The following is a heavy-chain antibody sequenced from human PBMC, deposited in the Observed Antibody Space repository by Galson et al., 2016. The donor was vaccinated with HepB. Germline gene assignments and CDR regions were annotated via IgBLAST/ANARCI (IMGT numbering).Heavy chain of an antibody. Sequence: SLRLSCAASGFTFSSYSMNWVRQAPGKGLEWVSSISGNNSYIYYADSVKGRFTISRDNAKNSLYLQMNSLRAEDTAVYYCARGREFIAVTGSRWFGPGGQETLVTISS. J-gene: IGHJ5*02. CDR3: ARGREFIAVTGSRWFGP. V-gene: IGHV3-21*01. CDR2: ISGNNSYI. D-gene: IGHD6-19*01. CDR1: GFTFSSYS.